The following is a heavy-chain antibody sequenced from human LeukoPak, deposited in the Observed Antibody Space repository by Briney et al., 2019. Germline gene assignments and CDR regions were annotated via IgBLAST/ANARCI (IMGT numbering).Heavy chain of an antibody. CDR3: ASGNYYYYYMDV. D-gene: IGHD2-15*01. J-gene: IGHJ6*03. Sequence: GGSLRLSCAASGFTFSDYYMSWIRQAPGKGLEWVSYISSSGSTIYYADSVKGRFTISRDNAKNSLYLQMNGLRAEDTAVYYCASGNYYYYYMDVWGKGTTVTVSS. V-gene: IGHV3-11*04. CDR2: ISSSGSTI. CDR1: GFTFSDYY.